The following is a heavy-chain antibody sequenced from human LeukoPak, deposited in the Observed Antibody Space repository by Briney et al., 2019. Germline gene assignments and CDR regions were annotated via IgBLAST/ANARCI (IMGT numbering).Heavy chain of an antibody. D-gene: IGHD3-3*01. CDR2: ISYDGNNK. Sequence: QPGRSLRLSFAASGFTSSSYARHWVRQAPGKGLEWGAVISYDGNNKYYPDSVKARFTISRDNSKNTLNWHTNSLRAEHTAVYYCARGPRGTIFGVVTLYYFDYWRQGTLVTVYS. CDR3: ARGPRGTIFGVVTLYYFDY. V-gene: IGHV3-30*04. CDR1: GFTSSSYA. J-gene: IGHJ4*02.